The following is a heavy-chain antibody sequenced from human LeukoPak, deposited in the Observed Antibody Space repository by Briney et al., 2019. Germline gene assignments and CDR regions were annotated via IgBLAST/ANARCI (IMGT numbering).Heavy chain of an antibody. J-gene: IGHJ5*02. Sequence: GGSLRLSCAASGFTFSSYAMSWVRQAPGKGLEWVSAISGSGGSTYYADSVEGRFTISRDNSKNTLYLQMNSLRAEDTAVYYCGRSSWYTLVGNWFDPWGQGTLVTVSS. CDR2: ISGSGGST. CDR3: GRSSWYTLVGNWFDP. D-gene: IGHD6-13*01. V-gene: IGHV3-23*01. CDR1: GFTFSSYA.